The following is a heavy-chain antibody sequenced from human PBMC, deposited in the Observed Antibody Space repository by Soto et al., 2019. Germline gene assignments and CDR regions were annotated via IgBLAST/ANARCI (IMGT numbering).Heavy chain of an antibody. CDR3: AKERLGRGADY. CDR2: ISGGGGNT. V-gene: IGHV3-23*01. J-gene: IGHJ4*02. CDR1: GFTFSNYA. Sequence: EVQLLESGGGLVQPGGSLRLSCAASGFTFSNYAMSWVRQTPGKGLEWVSTISGGGGNTYYPDSVKGRFTISRDNSKDTVYLQMNSLRAEYTARYYCAKERLGRGADYWGQGALVTVTS.